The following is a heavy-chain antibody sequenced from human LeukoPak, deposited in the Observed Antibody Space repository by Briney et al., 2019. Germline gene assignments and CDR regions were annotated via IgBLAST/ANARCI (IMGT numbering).Heavy chain of an antibody. V-gene: IGHV3-30*02. J-gene: IGHJ3*02. CDR1: GFTFSNYG. CDR2: IRYDGSNE. Sequence: PGGSLRLSCAASGFTFSNYGMHWVRQAPGKGLEWVGFIRYDGSNEYYADSVKGRFTISRDNSKNTLYLQMNSLRAEDTAMYYCATPSIQLWSHDAFDIWGQGTMVTVSS. D-gene: IGHD5-18*01. CDR3: ATPSIQLWSHDAFDI.